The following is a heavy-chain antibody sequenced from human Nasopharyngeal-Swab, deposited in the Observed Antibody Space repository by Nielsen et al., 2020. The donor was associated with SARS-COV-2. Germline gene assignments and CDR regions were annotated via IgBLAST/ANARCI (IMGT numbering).Heavy chain of an antibody. CDR2: IYPGDTDT. V-gene: IGHV5-51*01. CDR3: ARQPEDTAMGTGLIDY. CDR1: GYSFTSYW. J-gene: IGHJ4*02. Sequence: GESLKISCTGSGYSFTSYWIGWVRQMPGKGLEWMGIIYPGDTDTRYSPSFQGQVTISADKSISTAYLQWSSLKASDTAMYYCARQPEDTAMGTGLIDYWGQGTLVTVSS. D-gene: IGHD5-18*01.